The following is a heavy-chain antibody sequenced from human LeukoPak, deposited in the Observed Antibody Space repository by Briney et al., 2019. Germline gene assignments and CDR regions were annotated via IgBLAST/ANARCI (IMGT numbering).Heavy chain of an antibody. CDR3: ARARGVIGRQRGVGLDY. CDR1: GGSISSSSYY. D-gene: IGHD3-10*01. Sequence: SETLSLTCTVSGGSISSSSYYWGWIRQPPGKGLEWIGEINHSGSTNYNPSLKSRVTISVDTSKNQFSLKLSSVTAADTAVYYCARARGVIGRQRGVGLDYWGQGTLVTVSS. J-gene: IGHJ4*02. CDR2: INHSGST. V-gene: IGHV4-39*07.